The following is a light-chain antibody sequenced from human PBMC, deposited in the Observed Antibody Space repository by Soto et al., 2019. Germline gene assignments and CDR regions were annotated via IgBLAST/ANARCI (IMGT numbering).Light chain of an antibody. J-gene: IGLJ1*01. Sequence: QSALTQPPSASGTPGQRVTSSCSGSSSNIGSNTVNWYQQLPGTAPKLLIYGNNQRPSGVTDRFSGSKSGTSDSLDISGLQSEDEADYYCATWDASLNGYVFGTGTKLTVL. CDR1: SSNIGSNT. V-gene: IGLV1-44*01. CDR3: ATWDASLNGYV. CDR2: GNN.